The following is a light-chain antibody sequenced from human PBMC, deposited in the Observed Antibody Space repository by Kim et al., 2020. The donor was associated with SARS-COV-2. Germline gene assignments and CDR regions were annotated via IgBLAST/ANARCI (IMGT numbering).Light chain of an antibody. Sequence: GQSVPISCTGTSSDVGGYNYVSWYQQHPGKAPKVIIYEVSERPSGVPDRFSGSKSGNTASLTVSGLQPEDEADYHCSSYAGRNTYVFGTGTKVTVL. V-gene: IGLV2-8*01. CDR2: EVS. CDR3: SSYAGRNTYV. J-gene: IGLJ1*01. CDR1: SSDVGGYNY.